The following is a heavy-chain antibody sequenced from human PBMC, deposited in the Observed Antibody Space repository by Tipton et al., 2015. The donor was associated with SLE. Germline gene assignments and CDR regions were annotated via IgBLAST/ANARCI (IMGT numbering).Heavy chain of an antibody. CDR1: GDSISRSFHY. D-gene: IGHD2-15*01. V-gene: IGHV4-39*07. Sequence: TLSLTCTISGDSISRSFHYWGWIRQTPGKGLEWIGTIYYTGSTYYNPSLRSRAMISVDTLRDQFSLNLLSVTAADTALYYCARVRVVAATGWFDSWGQGTLVTVSS. J-gene: IGHJ5*01. CDR3: ARVRVVAATGWFDS. CDR2: IYYTGST.